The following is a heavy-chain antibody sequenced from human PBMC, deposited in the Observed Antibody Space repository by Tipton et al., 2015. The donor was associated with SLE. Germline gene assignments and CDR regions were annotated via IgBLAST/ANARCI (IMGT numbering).Heavy chain of an antibody. D-gene: IGHD5-18*01. CDR1: GGSISSYY. Sequence: TLSLTCTVSGGSISSYYWSWIRQPPGKGLEWIGYIYYSGSTNYNPSLKSRVTISVDTSKNQFSLKLSSMTAADTAVYYCARRDTAMAPFGYWGQGTLVTVSS. V-gene: IGHV4-59*12. CDR3: ARRDTAMAPFGY. CDR2: IYYSGST. J-gene: IGHJ4*02.